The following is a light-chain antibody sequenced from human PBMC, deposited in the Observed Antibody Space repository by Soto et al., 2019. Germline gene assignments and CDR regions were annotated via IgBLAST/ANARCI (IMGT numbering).Light chain of an antibody. CDR3: QQRDNWPPT. CDR2: DAS. J-gene: IGKJ3*01. CDR1: QSVNSY. Sequence: EVLWTQSPATLSLSPGERATLSCRASQSVNSYLTWYQHKPGQAPRLLISDASNRATGIPARFSGSGSGTDFTLTISSLEPEDFAVYYCQQRDNWPPTFGPGTIGDI. V-gene: IGKV3-11*01.